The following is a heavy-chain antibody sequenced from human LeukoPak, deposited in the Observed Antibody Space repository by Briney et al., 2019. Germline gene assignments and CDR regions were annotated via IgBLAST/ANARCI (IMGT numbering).Heavy chain of an antibody. CDR2: IYYSGST. D-gene: IGHD6-13*01. CDR3: ARTTEAHSWRTRYYDYYMDV. J-gene: IGHJ6*03. CDR1: GGSISSSSYY. V-gene: IGHV4-39*07. Sequence: SETLSLTCTVSGGSISSSSYYWGWIRQPPGKGLEWIGSIYYSGSTYYNPSLKSRVTISVDTSKNQFSLKLSSVTAADTAVYYCARTTEAHSWRTRYYDYYMDVWGKGTTVTVSS.